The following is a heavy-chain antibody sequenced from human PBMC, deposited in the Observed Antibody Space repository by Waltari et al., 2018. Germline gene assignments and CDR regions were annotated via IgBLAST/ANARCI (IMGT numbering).Heavy chain of an antibody. J-gene: IGHJ4*02. D-gene: IGHD6-19*01. CDR1: EFTFSTYG. Sequence: EVLLLESGGGLVQPGGSLRLSCAASEFTFSTYGMSWVRQAPGKGLEWVSSISGSGGTTYYADSVKVRFTISRDNSKNTLDLQMNSLRAEDTAVYYCARGWVAPDYWGQGTLVTVSS. V-gene: IGHV3-23*01. CDR2: ISGSGGTT. CDR3: ARGWVAPDY.